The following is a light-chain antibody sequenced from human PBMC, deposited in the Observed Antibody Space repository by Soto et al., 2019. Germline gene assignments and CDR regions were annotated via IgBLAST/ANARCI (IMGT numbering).Light chain of an antibody. Sequence: EIVLTQSPGTLSLSPGDTATLSCRASQSVTNNQFAWFRQKPGQTPRLLIYAASSRATGIPDRFSGSGSGTDFTLTIDGLEPEDFVVYYCQQYGYSPITFGQGTRLEIK. CDR1: QSVTNNQ. CDR3: QQYGYSPIT. J-gene: IGKJ5*01. CDR2: AAS. V-gene: IGKV3-20*01.